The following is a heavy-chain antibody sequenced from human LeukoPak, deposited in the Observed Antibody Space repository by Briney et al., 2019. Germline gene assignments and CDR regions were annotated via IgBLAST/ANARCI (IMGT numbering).Heavy chain of an antibody. J-gene: IGHJ4*02. D-gene: IGHD3-16*02. Sequence: GGSLRLSCAASGFILSSDAMHWVRQAPGRGLEWVSSISSSGSYTYFADSVKGRFTISRDNAKSSLYLQMSSLRAEDTALYYCARDWFTRLGELSPDRAFDYWGQGTLVTVSS. CDR3: ARDWFTRLGELSPDRAFDY. CDR1: GFILSSDA. CDR2: ISSSGSYT. V-gene: IGHV3-21*04.